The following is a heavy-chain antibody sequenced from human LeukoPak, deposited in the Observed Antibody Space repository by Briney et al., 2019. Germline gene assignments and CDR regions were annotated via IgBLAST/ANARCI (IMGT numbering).Heavy chain of an antibody. CDR2: ITSNSNGATA. D-gene: IGHD6-19*01. Sequence: GGSLRLSCTASGITFRNSAINWVRQAPGKGLGWVGFITSNSNGATAEYATSVKGRFSISRDDSTSTAYLQMNSLKSEDTGVYYCSFATSGWKATLDYWGRGSPVTVSS. J-gene: IGHJ4*02. CDR1: GITFRNSA. CDR3: SFATSGWKATLDY. V-gene: IGHV3-49*04.